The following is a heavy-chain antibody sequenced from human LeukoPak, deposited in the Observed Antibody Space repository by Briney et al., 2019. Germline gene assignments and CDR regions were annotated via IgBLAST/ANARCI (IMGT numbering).Heavy chain of an antibody. CDR1: GGSFSGYY. CDR3: ARGRYSSGPDY. V-gene: IGHV4-34*01. CDR2: INHSGST. J-gene: IGHJ4*02. D-gene: IGHD6-19*01. Sequence: SETLPLTCAVYGGSFSGYYWSWIRQPPGKGLEWIGEINHSGSTNYNPSLKSRVTISVDTSKNQFSLKLSSVTAADTAVYYCARGRYSSGPDYWGQGTLVTVSS.